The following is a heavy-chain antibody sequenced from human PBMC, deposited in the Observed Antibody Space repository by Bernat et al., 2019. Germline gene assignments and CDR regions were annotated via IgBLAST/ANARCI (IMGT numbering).Heavy chain of an antibody. D-gene: IGHD2-15*01. Sequence: VQLLESGGGVVQPGRSLRLSCAASGFTFSTYGMHWVRQAPGKGLEWVAVISYDGSNKYYADSVKGRLTISRDNSKNTLYLQMDSLRTEDTAVYYCAKDRYCSGGGCYTFEYWGQGTQVTVSS. CDR3: AKDRYCSGGGCYTFEY. J-gene: IGHJ4*02. CDR2: ISYDGSNK. V-gene: IGHV3-30*18. CDR1: GFTFSTYG.